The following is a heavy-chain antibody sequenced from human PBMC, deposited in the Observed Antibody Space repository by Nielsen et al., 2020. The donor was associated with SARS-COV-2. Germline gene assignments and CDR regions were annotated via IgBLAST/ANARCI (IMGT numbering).Heavy chain of an antibody. CDR1: GYTLTELS. V-gene: IGHV1-24*01. J-gene: IGHJ6*02. Sequence: ASVKVSCKVSGYTLTELSMHWVRQAPGKGLEWMGGFDPEDGETIYAQKFQGRVTMTEDTSTDTAYMELSSLRSEDTAVYYCATAPPVVGYDSSGQPNNYYGMDVWGQGTTVTVSS. CDR3: ATAPPVVGYDSSGQPNNYYGMDV. CDR2: FDPEDGET. D-gene: IGHD3-22*01.